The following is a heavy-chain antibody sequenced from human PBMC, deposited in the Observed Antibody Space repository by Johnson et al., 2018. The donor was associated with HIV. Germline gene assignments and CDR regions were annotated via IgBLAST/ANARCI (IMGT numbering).Heavy chain of an antibody. CDR2: IRFDGRGK. CDR1: GFPFSSYG. J-gene: IGHJ3*02. D-gene: IGHD3-10*01. V-gene: IGHV3-30*02. CDR3: AKDSSVLLCFDI. Sequence: QVQLVESGGGAVQPGRSLRLSCAASGFPFSSYGMHWARQAPGKGLEWVAYIRFDGRGKFYAESVKGRFTISRDNSKNTLDFQMNSLRPEDTAMYYCAKDSSVLLCFDIWSQVTMVTVSS.